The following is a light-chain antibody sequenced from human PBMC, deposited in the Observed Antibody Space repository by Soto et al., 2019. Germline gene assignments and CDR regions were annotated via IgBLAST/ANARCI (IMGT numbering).Light chain of an antibody. Sequence: EIVLTQSPATLSLSPGERATLSCRASQSVSSYLAWYQQKPGQAPRLLIYDASNRATGIPARFSGSGSGTDFTLTISSLEPEDFAVYYCQQYNNGPRTFGQGTKVEIK. CDR3: QQYNNGPRT. CDR1: QSVSSY. V-gene: IGKV3-11*01. J-gene: IGKJ1*01. CDR2: DAS.